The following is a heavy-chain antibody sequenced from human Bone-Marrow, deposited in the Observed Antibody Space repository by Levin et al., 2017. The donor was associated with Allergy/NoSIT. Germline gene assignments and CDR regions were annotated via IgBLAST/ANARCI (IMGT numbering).Heavy chain of an antibody. CDR2: ISHDGSNK. D-gene: IGHD1/OR15-1a*01. J-gene: IGHJ4*02. Sequence: GGSLRLSCAASGFTFSTYAMHWVRQAPGKGLEWVALISHDGSNKYYADSVEGRFTISREDSKNTLYLQINSLRGGDTAVCYCARGLARTGTGYWGQGTLVMVSS. CDR1: GFTFSTYA. V-gene: IGHV3-30-3*01. CDR3: ARGLARTGTGY.